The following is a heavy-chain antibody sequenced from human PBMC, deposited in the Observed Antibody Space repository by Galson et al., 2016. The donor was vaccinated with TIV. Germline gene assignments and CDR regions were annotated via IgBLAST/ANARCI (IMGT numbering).Heavy chain of an antibody. CDR3: ARGHYYDSSGYSFDF. V-gene: IGHV1-8*01. Sequence: SVKVSCKASGYTFTSFDISWIRQAPGQGLEWMGWMSPSNGNTGYAQKFRGRITMTRHTSTTTVYMELSGLTPEDTAVYYCARGHYYDSSGYSFDFWGQGTLVTVSS. CDR1: GYTFTSFD. D-gene: IGHD3-22*01. J-gene: IGHJ4*02. CDR2: MSPSNGNT.